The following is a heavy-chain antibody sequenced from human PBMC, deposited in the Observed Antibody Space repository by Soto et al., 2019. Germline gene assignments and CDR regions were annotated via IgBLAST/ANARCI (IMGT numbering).Heavy chain of an antibody. CDR1: DGSVSINTYS. Sequence: QLQLQESGPGLVKPSETLSLTCTVSDGSVSINTYSWGWIRQSPVTGLQWIGSMYYSGSTYYNPSLRSRASISVDTSKNQLSLRLTSVTVADTATYYCARHDGTAGWGQGILVTVST. J-gene: IGHJ1*01. V-gene: IGHV4-39*01. CDR3: ARHDGTAG. CDR2: MYYSGST. D-gene: IGHD6-13*01.